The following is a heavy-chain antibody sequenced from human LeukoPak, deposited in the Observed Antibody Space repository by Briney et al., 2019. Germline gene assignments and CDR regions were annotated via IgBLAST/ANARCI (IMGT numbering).Heavy chain of an antibody. Sequence: SETLSLTCTVSGGSISSGSYYWSWIRQPAGKGLEWIGRIYTSGSTNYNPSLKSRVTISVDTSKNQFSLKLSSVTAADTAVYYCARVHKGAGYYYYYYMDVWGKGTTVTVSS. CDR2: IYTSGST. V-gene: IGHV4-61*02. J-gene: IGHJ6*03. D-gene: IGHD1-26*01. CDR1: GGSISSGSYY. CDR3: ARVHKGAGYYYYYYMDV.